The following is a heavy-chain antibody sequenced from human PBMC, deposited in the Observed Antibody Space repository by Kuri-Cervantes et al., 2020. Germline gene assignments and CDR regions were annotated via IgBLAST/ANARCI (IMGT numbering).Heavy chain of an antibody. CDR2: IRNKANGGTT. J-gene: IGHJ6*02. CDR1: GFTFSDYY. D-gene: IGHD1-1*01. CDR3: ARPNWNDVDYYGMDV. V-gene: IGHV3-71*01. Sequence: GGSLRLSCAASGFTFSDYYMSWVRQAPGKGLEWVGFIRNKANGGTTEYTTSVKGRFTISRDDSKSITSLQMDSLRAEDTAVYYCARPNWNDVDYYGMDVRGQGTTVTVSS.